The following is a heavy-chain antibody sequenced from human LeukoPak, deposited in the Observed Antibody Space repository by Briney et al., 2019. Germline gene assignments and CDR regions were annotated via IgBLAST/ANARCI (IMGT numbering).Heavy chain of an antibody. Sequence: SETLSLTCTVSGGSISNYYWSWIRQPPGKGLEWIAYIYYTGSTNYNPSLKSRVTISVDTSKNQFSLKLSSVTAADTAVYYCARVAYRRYFDYWGQGTLVTVSS. CDR3: ARVAYRRYFDY. CDR1: GGSISNYY. V-gene: IGHV4-59*01. CDR2: IYYTGST. J-gene: IGHJ4*02. D-gene: IGHD1-26*01.